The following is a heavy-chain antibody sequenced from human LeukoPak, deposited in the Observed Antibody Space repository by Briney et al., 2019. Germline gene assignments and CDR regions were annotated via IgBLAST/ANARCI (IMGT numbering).Heavy chain of an antibody. CDR3: ARRFHGSGSHFFDY. D-gene: IGHD3-10*01. Sequence: SETLSLTCIVSGGSIDDSNYYWGWIRQPPEKGLEWIGSFYYTGNTYYSPSLQSRVTISADTSNNQFSLSLRSMTASDTAVYYCARRFHGSGSHFFDYWGQGKLVSVSS. J-gene: IGHJ4*02. V-gene: IGHV4-39*01. CDR2: FYYTGNT. CDR1: GGSIDDSNYY.